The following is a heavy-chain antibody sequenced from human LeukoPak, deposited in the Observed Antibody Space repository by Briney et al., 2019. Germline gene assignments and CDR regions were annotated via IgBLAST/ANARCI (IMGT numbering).Heavy chain of an antibody. V-gene: IGHV4-61*02. J-gene: IGHJ4*02. D-gene: IGHD6-13*01. CDR3: ARVAAVDYFDY. CDR2: IYTSGST. Sequence: SETLSLTCTVSGGSISSGSYYWNWIRQPAGKGLEWIGRIYTSGSTNYNPSLKSRVTISVDTSKNPFSLKLNSVTAADTAVYYCARVAAVDYFDYWGQGTLVTVSS. CDR1: GGSISSGSYY.